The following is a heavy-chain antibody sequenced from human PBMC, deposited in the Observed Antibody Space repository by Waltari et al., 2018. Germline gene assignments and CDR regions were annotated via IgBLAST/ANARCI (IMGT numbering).Heavy chain of an antibody. Sequence: QVQLVQSGAEVKKPGSSVKVSCKASGGTFSSYAISWVRQAPGQGLEWMGGIIPIFGTANYAQKFQGRVTITADESTSTAYMELSSLRSEDTAVYYCARHYFATEFYQFDYWGQGTLVTVSS. CDR1: GGTFSSYA. J-gene: IGHJ4*02. D-gene: IGHD2-2*01. CDR2: IIPIFGTA. V-gene: IGHV1-69*13. CDR3: ARHYFATEFYQFDY.